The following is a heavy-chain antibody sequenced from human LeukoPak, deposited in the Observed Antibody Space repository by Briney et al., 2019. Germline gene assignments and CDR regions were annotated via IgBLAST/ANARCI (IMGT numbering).Heavy chain of an antibody. J-gene: IGHJ4*02. Sequence: GGPLRLSCAASGFTFSSYSMNWVRQAPGKGLEWVSSISSSSSYIYYADSVKGRFTISRDNAKNSLYLQMNSLRAEDTAVYYCARDGEWGSSSWYFDYWGQGTLVTVSS. D-gene: IGHD6-13*01. CDR1: GFTFSSYS. CDR2: ISSSSSYI. CDR3: ARDGEWGSSSWYFDY. V-gene: IGHV3-21*01.